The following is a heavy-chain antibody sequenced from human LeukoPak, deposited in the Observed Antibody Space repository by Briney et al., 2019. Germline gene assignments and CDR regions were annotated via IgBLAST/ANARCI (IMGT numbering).Heavy chain of an antibody. CDR1: GGSFSGYY. CDR2: IYYSGST. CDR3: ARRPGIRLGEFGRTNWRSAFDI. D-gene: IGHD3-16*01. J-gene: IGHJ3*02. Sequence: SETLSLTCAVYGGSFSGYYWSWIRQHPGKGLGWIGYIYYSGSTYYNPSLKSRVTISVDTSKNQFSLKLSSVTAADTAVYYCARRPGIRLGEFGRTNWRSAFDIWGQGTMVTVSS. V-gene: IGHV4-59*08.